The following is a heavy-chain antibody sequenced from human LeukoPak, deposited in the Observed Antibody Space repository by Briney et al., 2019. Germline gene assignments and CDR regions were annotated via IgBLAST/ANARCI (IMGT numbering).Heavy chain of an antibody. J-gene: IGHJ3*02. V-gene: IGHV1-69*05. Sequence: ASVKVSCKASGDTFSSYAISWVRQAPGQGLEWMGRIIPIFGTANYAQKFQGRVTITTDESTSTAYMGLSSLRSEDTAVYYCARDHTMVRGVIAFDIWGQGTMVTVSS. D-gene: IGHD3-10*01. CDR2: IIPIFGTA. CDR3: ARDHTMVRGVIAFDI. CDR1: GDTFSSYA.